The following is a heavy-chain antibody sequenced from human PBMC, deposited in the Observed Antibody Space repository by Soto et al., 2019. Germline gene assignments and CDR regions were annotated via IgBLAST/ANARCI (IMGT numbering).Heavy chain of an antibody. Sequence: GGSLRLSCAASGFTFSNYWMSWVRQAPGKGLEWVANIKQDGSEKYYVDSVKGRFTISRDNAKNSLYLQMNSLRAEDTAVYYCARGRWLILTYYFDYWGQGTLVTVSS. D-gene: IGHD3-22*01. J-gene: IGHJ4*02. CDR3: ARGRWLILTYYFDY. CDR2: IKQDGSEK. V-gene: IGHV3-7*04. CDR1: GFTFSNYW.